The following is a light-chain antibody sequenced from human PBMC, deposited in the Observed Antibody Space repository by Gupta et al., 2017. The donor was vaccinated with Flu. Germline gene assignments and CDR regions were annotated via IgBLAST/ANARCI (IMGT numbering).Light chain of an antibody. V-gene: IGKV3-20*01. J-gene: IGKJ3*01. CDR2: GAS. CDR1: QSVSSSY. Sequence: EIVLTQSPGTLSLSPGERATLSCRASQSVSSSYLAWYQQKPGQAPRLLIYGASSRATGIPDRFSGSGSGTDFTLTISRLEPEDFAVYYCQQYGSSPPSGSGFTFGPGTKVDIK. CDR3: QQYGSSPPSGSGFT.